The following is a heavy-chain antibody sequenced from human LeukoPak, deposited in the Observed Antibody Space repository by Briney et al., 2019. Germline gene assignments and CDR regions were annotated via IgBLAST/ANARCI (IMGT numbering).Heavy chain of an antibody. V-gene: IGHV4-61*02. CDR2: IYTSGST. CDR1: GGSISSGSYY. Sequence: SETLSLTCTVSGGSISSGSYYWSWIRQPAGKGLEWIGRIYTSGSTNYNPSLKSRVTISVDTSKNQFSLKLSSVTAADTAVYYCARDDPLDYWGQGTLVTVSS. J-gene: IGHJ4*02. CDR3: ARDDPLDY.